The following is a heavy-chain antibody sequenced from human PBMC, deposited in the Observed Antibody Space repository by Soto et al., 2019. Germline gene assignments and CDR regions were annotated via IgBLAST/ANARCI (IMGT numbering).Heavy chain of an antibody. CDR3: ARDRAVRKENGMDV. CDR2: ITGGSGYI. Sequence: EVQLVESGGGLVKPGGSLGLSCVVSGFTFSTYTMNWVRQAPGKGLEWVSSITGGSGYIYYADSVKGRFTISRDNAKNSLYLQMDSLRVEDSAVYYCARDRAVRKENGMDVWGQGTTVTVSS. CDR1: GFTFSTYT. J-gene: IGHJ6*02. D-gene: IGHD6-6*01. V-gene: IGHV3-21*01.